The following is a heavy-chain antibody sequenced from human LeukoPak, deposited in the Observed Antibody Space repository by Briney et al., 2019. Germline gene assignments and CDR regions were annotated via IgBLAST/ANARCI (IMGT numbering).Heavy chain of an antibody. CDR1: GGSFSGYH. CDR3: ALSDTAAVADDF. D-gene: IGHD6-19*01. V-gene: IGHV4-34*01. J-gene: IGHJ4*02. CDR2: ITHSGNT. Sequence: SETLSLTCAVYGGSFSGYHWSWIRQPPGRGLEWLGEITHSGNTNYNPSLKSRVTMSVDTSKNQFSLRLRSVTAADTAVYYCALSDTAAVADDFWGQGTLVTVSS.